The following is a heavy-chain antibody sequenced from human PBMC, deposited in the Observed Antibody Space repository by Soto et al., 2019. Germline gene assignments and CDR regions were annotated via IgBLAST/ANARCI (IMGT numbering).Heavy chain of an antibody. J-gene: IGHJ5*02. Sequence: PAVSLRISCAASRSLLMTYNVNWVRQAPGKGLEWVSSIDASSTHIYYADSVKGRFTISRDNGKSSLYLQMDSLRAEDTALYYCVRQQYDFLVDPWGQGLRVTVSA. D-gene: IGHD3-16*01. CDR1: RSLLMTYN. V-gene: IGHV3-21*01. CDR3: VRQQYDFLVDP. CDR2: IDASSTHI.